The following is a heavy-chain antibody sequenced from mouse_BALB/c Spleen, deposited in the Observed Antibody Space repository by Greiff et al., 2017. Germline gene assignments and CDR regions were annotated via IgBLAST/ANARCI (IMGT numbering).Heavy chain of an antibody. CDR3: ARASPYYGYDYYYAMDY. D-gene: IGHD2-9*01. CDR2: ISSGGSYT. Sequence: EVQRVESGGGLVKPGGSLKLSCAASGFTFSSYAMSWVRQSPEKRLEWVAEISSGGSYTYYPDTVTGRFTISRDNAKNTLYLEMSSLRSEDTAMYYCARASPYYGYDYYYAMDYWGQGTSVTVSS. V-gene: IGHV5-9-4*01. CDR1: GFTFSSYA. J-gene: IGHJ4*01.